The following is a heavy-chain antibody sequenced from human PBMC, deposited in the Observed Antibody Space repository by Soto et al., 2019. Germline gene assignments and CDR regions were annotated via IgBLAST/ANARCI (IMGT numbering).Heavy chain of an antibody. CDR3: AKGPYYDFWSGYTTFDY. CDR2: ISGSGGRT. V-gene: IGHV3-23*01. J-gene: IGHJ4*02. Sequence: EVQLLESGGGLVQPGGSLRLSCAASGFTFSSYAMRWVRQAPGKGLEWVSAISGSGGRTYYADSVKGRFTISRDNSKNTLYLQMHSLRAEDTTVYYCAKGPYYDFWSGYTTFDYWGQGTLVTVSS. CDR1: GFTFSSYA. D-gene: IGHD3-3*01.